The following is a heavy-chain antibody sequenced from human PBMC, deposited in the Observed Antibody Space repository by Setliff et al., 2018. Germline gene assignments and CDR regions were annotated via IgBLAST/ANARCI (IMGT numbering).Heavy chain of an antibody. CDR1: GGSISSGNYF. J-gene: IGHJ6*03. D-gene: IGHD3-10*01. CDR2: IHYSGET. V-gene: IGHV4-39*01. Sequence: SETLSLTCTVSGGSISSGNYFWDWIRQPPGKGLEWIGSIHYSGETFHNPSLKSRVTMSVDTSRNQFSLKLSSVTAADTALYYCARHVGIRGRGYNYYYYYMDVWGKGTTVTVSS. CDR3: ARHVGIRGRGYNYYYYYMDV.